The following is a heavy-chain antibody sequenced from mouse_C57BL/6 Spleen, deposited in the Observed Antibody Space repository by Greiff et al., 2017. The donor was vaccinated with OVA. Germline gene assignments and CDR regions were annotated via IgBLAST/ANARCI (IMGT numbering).Heavy chain of an antibody. CDR2: ISYDGSN. V-gene: IGHV3-6*01. Sequence: EVQLQQSGPGLVKPSQSLSLTCSVTGYSITSGYYWNWIRQFPGNKLEWMGYISYDGSNNYNPSLKNRISITRDTSKNQFFLKLNSVTTEDTATYYCASGGSGYYPDYWGQGTTLTVSS. J-gene: IGHJ2*01. CDR3: ASGGSGYYPDY. D-gene: IGHD3-2*02. CDR1: GYSITSGYY.